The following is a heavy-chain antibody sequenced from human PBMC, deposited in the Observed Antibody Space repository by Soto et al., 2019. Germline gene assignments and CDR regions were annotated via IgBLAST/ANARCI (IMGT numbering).Heavy chain of an antibody. CDR3: VRGWWEREGYVMDV. CDR1: GCSISSYY. CDR2: IYCSRRA. J-gene: IGHJ6*02. V-gene: IGHV4-59*08. Sequence: SETLTLTCAITGCSISSYYWGWIRQTPGEGVQYIGYIYCSRRANYNHSLKSRVTISDDTSTIQLFLTLTSVTAADTAVYYCVRGWWEREGYVMDVWGQGTTVTVS. D-gene: IGHD1-26*01.